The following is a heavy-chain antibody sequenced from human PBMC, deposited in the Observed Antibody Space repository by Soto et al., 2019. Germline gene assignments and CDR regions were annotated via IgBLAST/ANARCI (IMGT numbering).Heavy chain of an antibody. CDR1: GFTLSHYG. CDR2: ISSTGDTT. CDR3: AALYSSSSYYYYGMDV. D-gene: IGHD6-6*01. V-gene: IGHV3-23*01. J-gene: IGHJ6*02. Sequence: EVQLLESGGGLVQPGGSLRLSCAASGFTLSHYGMSWVRQAPGKGLEWVSVISSTGDTTYHADSVKGRLTISRDTSKNALYLEMSSLRAEDTAVYYCAALYSSSSYYYYGMDVWGQGTSVTVSS.